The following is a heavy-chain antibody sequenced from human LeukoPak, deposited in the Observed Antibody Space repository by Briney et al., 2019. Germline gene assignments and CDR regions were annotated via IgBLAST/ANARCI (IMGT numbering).Heavy chain of an antibody. J-gene: IGHJ4*02. D-gene: IGHD1-26*01. V-gene: IGHV1-24*01. Sequence: ASVKVSCKVSGYTLTELSMHWVRQAPGKGLEWVGGFDPEDGETIYAQKFQGRVTMTEDTSTDTAYMELSSLRSEDTAVYYCATPPIVGATNFDYWGQGTLVTVSS. CDR1: GYTLTELS. CDR2: FDPEDGET. CDR3: ATPPIVGATNFDY.